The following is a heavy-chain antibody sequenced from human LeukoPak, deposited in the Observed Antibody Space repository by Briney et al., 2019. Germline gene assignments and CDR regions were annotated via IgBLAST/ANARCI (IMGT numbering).Heavy chain of an antibody. CDR2: ISSSSSYI. Sequence: GGSLRLSCAASGFTFSSYSMNWVRQAPGKGLEWVSSISSSSSYIYYADSVKGRFTISRDNAKNSLYLQMNSLRAEDTAVYYCAKCPRSYRGWYFDLWGRGTLVTVSS. V-gene: IGHV3-21*01. CDR1: GFTFSSYS. D-gene: IGHD1-26*01. CDR3: AKCPRSYRGWYFDL. J-gene: IGHJ2*01.